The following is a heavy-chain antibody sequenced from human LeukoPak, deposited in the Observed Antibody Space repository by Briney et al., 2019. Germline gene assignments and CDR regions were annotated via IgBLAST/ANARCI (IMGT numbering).Heavy chain of an antibody. Sequence: SETLSLTCGVYGGSLSFCYWSWIRQSPGKGLEWIAEISQNGDSNYNPSLKSRVTISLDTSKNQLSLKLNSVTAADTAVYYCARALGAFDIWGQGTMVTVS. CDR3: ARALGAFDI. J-gene: IGHJ3*02. V-gene: IGHV4-34*01. CDR1: GGSLSFCY. CDR2: ISQNGDS.